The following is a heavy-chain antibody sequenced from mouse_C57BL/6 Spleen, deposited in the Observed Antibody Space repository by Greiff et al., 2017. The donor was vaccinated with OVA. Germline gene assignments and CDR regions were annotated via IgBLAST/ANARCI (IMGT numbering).Heavy chain of an antibody. J-gene: IGHJ3*01. Sequence: VQLQQSGAELVKPGASVKLSCTASGFNIKDYYMPWVKQRTEQGLEWIGRIDPEDGETKYAPNFKGKATITADTSSNTAYLQLSSLTSEDTAVYYCARGDGYHGFAYWGQGTLVTVSA. CDR1: GFNIKDYY. CDR3: ARGDGYHGFAY. V-gene: IGHV14-2*01. D-gene: IGHD2-3*01. CDR2: IDPEDGET.